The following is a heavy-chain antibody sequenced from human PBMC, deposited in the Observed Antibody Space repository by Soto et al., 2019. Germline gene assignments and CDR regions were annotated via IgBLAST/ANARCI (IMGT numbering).Heavy chain of an antibody. CDR3: ARGEPIVTTTSPFDF. D-gene: IGHD5-12*01. CDR2: ISAYNGNT. J-gene: IGHJ4*02. V-gene: IGHV1-18*01. Sequence: ASVKVSCKASGYTFISYGISWVRQAPGQGLEWMGWISAYNGNTNYAQKFQGRVTMTTDTSTSTAYMELRSLRSDDTAVYHCARGEPIVTTTSPFDFWGQGTLVTVSS. CDR1: GYTFISYG.